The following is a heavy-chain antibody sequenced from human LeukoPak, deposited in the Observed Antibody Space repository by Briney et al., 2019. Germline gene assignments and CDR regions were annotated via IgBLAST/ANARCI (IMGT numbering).Heavy chain of an antibody. J-gene: IGHJ3*02. CDR2: ISSSSSYI. D-gene: IGHD3-16*02. Sequence: GGSLRLSCAASGFTFSSYSMYWVRQAPGKGLEWVSSISSSSSYIYYADSVKGRFTISRDNAKNSLYLQMNSLRAEDTAVYYCARARGIEDAFDIWGQGTMVTVSS. CDR1: GFTFSSYS. CDR3: ARARGIEDAFDI. V-gene: IGHV3-21*01.